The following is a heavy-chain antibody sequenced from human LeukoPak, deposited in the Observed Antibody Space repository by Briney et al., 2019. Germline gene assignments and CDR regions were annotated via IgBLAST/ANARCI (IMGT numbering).Heavy chain of an antibody. CDR3: ARAGGYDILTGYSLRYDWFDP. D-gene: IGHD3-9*01. Sequence: GGSLRLSCAASGFTFSSYSMNWVRQAPGKGLEWVSSISSSSSYIYYADSVKGRFTISRDNSKNTLYLQMNSLRAEDTAVYYCARAGGYDILTGYSLRYDWFDPWGQGTLVTVSS. V-gene: IGHV3-21*01. CDR2: ISSSSSYI. J-gene: IGHJ5*02. CDR1: GFTFSSYS.